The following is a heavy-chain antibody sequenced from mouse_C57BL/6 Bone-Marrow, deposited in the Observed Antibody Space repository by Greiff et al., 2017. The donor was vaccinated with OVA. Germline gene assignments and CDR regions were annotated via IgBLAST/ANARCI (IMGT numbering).Heavy chain of an antibody. Sequence: VQLQESGPGLVQPSQSLSITCTVSGFSLTSYGVHWVRQSPGKGLEWLGVIWSGGRTDYNAAFISRLSISKDNSKSQVFFKMNSLQADDTAIYYCARDKDSNYPYWYFDVWGTGTTVTVSS. D-gene: IGHD2-5*01. CDR2: IWSGGRT. V-gene: IGHV2-2*01. CDR1: GFSLTSYG. J-gene: IGHJ1*03. CDR3: ARDKDSNYPYWYFDV.